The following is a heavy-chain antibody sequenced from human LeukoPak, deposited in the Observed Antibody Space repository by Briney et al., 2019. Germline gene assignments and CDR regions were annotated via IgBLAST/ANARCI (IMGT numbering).Heavy chain of an antibody. CDR2: ISSSGSTI. Sequence: PGGSLRLSCAASGFTFSSYEMNWVRQAPGKGLEWVSYISSSGSTIYYADSVKSRFTLSRDNVKNSLYLQMNSLRAEDTAVYYCARGTGYCLDPWGQGTLVTVSS. V-gene: IGHV3-48*03. CDR3: ARGTGYCLDP. D-gene: IGHD7-27*01. J-gene: IGHJ5*02. CDR1: GFTFSSYE.